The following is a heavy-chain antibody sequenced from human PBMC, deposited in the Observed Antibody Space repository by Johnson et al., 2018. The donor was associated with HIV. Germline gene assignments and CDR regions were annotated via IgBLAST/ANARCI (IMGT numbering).Heavy chain of an antibody. CDR1: RFTFSSFA. D-gene: IGHD3-22*01. V-gene: IGHV3-30*02. CDR3: ASYTLWGYYYGGDAFDI. CDR2: RRYDGRNK. J-gene: IGHJ3*02. Sequence: QVQLVESGGGVVQPGRSLRLSCVASRFTFSSFAMHWVRQAPGKGLEWVAFRRYDGRNKYYVDSVKGRFTISRDNSKNTLYLQMNSLRAEDTAVYYCASYTLWGYYYGGDAFDIWGQGTMVTVSS.